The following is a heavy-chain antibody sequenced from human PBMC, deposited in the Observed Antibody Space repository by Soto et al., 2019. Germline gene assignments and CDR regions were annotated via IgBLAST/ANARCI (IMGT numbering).Heavy chain of an antibody. CDR3: ARDSSLGTPDY. Sequence: ASVKVSCTASGYTFTSYYMHWVRQAPGQGLEWMGIINPSGGSTSYAQKFQGRVTMTRDTSTSTVYMELSSLRSEDTAVYYCARDSSLGTPDYWGQGTLVTVSS. J-gene: IGHJ4*02. V-gene: IGHV1-46*01. CDR2: INPSGGST. CDR1: GYTFTSYY.